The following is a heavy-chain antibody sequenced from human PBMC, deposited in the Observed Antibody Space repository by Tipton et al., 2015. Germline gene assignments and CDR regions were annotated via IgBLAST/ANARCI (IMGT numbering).Heavy chain of an antibody. CDR1: GGSFSGYY. Sequence: TLSLTCAVYGGSFSGYYWSWIRQSPGKGLEWLGYVHYSGTTNYTPSLKSRVTISVDTSKNQFSLSLSSVTAADTAVYYCARHFKFGGVIAFDLWGQGTLVTVSS. D-gene: IGHD3-16*02. CDR3: ARHFKFGGVIAFDL. J-gene: IGHJ4*01. CDR2: VHYSGTT. V-gene: IGHV4-59*01.